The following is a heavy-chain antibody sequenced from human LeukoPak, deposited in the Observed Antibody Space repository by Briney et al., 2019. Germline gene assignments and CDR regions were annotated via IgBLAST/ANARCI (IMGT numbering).Heavy chain of an antibody. CDR1: GFTFSTYW. J-gene: IGHJ4*02. V-gene: IGHV3-30-3*01. CDR3: AREKCSGASCYSTVDY. D-gene: IGHD2-15*01. CDR2: ISDDGSNK. Sequence: GGSLRLSCAASGFTFSTYWMSWVRQAPGKGLEWVALISDDGSNKYYVDSVGRFTISRDNSKNTVYLQMNSLRVEDTAMYYCAREKCSGASCYSTVDYWGQGTLVTVSS.